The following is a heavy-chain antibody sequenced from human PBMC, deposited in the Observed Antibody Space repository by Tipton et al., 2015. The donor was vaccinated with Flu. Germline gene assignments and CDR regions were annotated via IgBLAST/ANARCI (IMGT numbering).Heavy chain of an antibody. J-gene: IGHJ4*02. V-gene: IGHV4-4*07. CDR2: ISTSGST. CDR1: GGSISTSY. D-gene: IGHD2-21*01. Sequence: LSLTCTVSGGSISTSYWSWIRQPAGKGLEWIGRISTSGSTNYNASLESRVTLSRDTSKNHISLRLTSATAADTALYYCARDYGGHIYYWGQGTLVTVSS. CDR3: ARDYGGHIYY.